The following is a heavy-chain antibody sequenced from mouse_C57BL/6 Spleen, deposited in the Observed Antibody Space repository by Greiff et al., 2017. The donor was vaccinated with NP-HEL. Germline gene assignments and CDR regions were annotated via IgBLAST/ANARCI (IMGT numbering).Heavy chain of an antibody. D-gene: IGHD2-5*01. J-gene: IGHJ1*03. CDR1: GYTFTSYW. CDR3: ARLLPYSNYWYFDV. CDR2: IHPNSGST. Sequence: QVQLQQPGAELVKPGASVKLSCKASGYTFTSYWMHWVKQRPGQGLEWIGMIHPNSGSTNYNEKFKSKATLTVDKSSSTAYMRLSSLTSEDSAVYYCARLLPYSNYWYFDVWGTGTTVTVSS. V-gene: IGHV1-64*01.